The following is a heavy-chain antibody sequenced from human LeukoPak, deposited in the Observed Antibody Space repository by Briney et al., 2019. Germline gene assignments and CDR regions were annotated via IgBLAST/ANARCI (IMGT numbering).Heavy chain of an antibody. Sequence: SETLSLTCTVSGGSISSSSYYWGWIRQPAGKGLEWIGRIYTSGSTNYNPSLKSRVTMSVDTSKNQFSLKLSSVTAADTAVYYCARENTRGYSYGFGGFDPWGQGTLVTVSS. V-gene: IGHV4-61*02. CDR2: IYTSGST. J-gene: IGHJ5*02. CDR1: GGSISSSSYY. CDR3: ARENTRGYSYGFGGFDP. D-gene: IGHD5-18*01.